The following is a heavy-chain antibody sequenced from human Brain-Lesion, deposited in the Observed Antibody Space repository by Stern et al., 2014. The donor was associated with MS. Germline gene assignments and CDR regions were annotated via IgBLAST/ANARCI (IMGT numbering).Heavy chain of an antibody. Sequence: VHLVESGPGLVKPSQTLSLTCTVSGSSVNNGGRYWSWIRQYPGKGLEWIGYISYSGNTNYNPSLQSRLTISTDTSKNQFSLKLRSVTAADTALYYCARVTEFMRFFYPDYWGQGTQVTVSS. D-gene: IGHD3-3*01. CDR1: GSSVNNGGRY. V-gene: IGHV4-31*03. CDR3: ARVTEFMRFFYPDY. CDR2: ISYSGNT. J-gene: IGHJ4*02.